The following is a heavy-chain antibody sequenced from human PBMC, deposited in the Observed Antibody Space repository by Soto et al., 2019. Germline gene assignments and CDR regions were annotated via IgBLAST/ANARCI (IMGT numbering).Heavy chain of an antibody. V-gene: IGHV4-59*01. J-gene: IGHJ6*02. CDR1: GGSISSYY. D-gene: IGHD2-2*03. CDR2: IYYSGST. CDR3: ARVDIVVVPAATDYYYYYGMDV. Sequence: QVQLQESGPGLVKPSETLSLTCTVSGGSISSYYWSWIRQPPGKGLEWIGYIYYSGSTNYNPSLKSRVTLSVDTSKNQFPLKLSSVTAADTAVYYCARVDIVVVPAATDYYYYYGMDVWGQGTTVTVSS.